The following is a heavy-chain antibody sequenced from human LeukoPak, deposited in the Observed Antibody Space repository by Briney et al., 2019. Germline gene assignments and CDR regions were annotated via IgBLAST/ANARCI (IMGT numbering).Heavy chain of an antibody. V-gene: IGHV3-7*01. CDR1: GFTFSSYW. CDR3: ARVRGYSYGYPYYYGMDV. CDR2: IKQDGSEK. D-gene: IGHD5-18*01. J-gene: IGHJ6*02. Sequence: GGSLRLSCAASGFTFSSYWMSWVREAPGKGLEWVANIKQDGSEKYYVDSVKGRFTISTDNAKNSLYLQMNSLRAEDTAVYYCARVRGYSYGYPYYYGMDVWGQGTTVTVSS.